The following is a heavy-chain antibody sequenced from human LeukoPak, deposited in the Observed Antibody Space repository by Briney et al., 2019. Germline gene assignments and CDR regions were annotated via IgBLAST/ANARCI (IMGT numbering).Heavy chain of an antibody. D-gene: IGHD2-15*01. CDR2: IYPGDSDT. CDR3: ARQGEGGPRGYGAFDI. Sequence: GESLKISCKGSGYSFSTYWLGWVRQMPGKGLEWMGIIYPGDSDTKYSPSFQGQVTFSADKSITTAYLQWNSLKASDTAMYYCARQGEGGPRGYGAFDIWGQGIMVTVSS. J-gene: IGHJ3*02. V-gene: IGHV5-51*01. CDR1: GYSFSTYW.